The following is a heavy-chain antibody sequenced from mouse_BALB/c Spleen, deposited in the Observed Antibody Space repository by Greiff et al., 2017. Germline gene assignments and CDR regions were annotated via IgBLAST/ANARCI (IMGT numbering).Heavy chain of an antibody. D-gene: IGHD2-4*01. V-gene: IGHV2-2*02. J-gene: IGHJ4*01. CDR3: ARNSYYDYVASYYYAMDY. Sequence: QVQLQQSGPGLVQPSQSLSITCTVSGFSLTSYGVHWVRQSPGKGLEWLGVIWSGGSTDYNAAFISRLSISKDNSKSQVFFKMNSLQANDTAIYYCARNSYYDYVASYYYAMDYWGQGTSVTVSS. CDR2: IWSGGST. CDR1: GFSLTSYG.